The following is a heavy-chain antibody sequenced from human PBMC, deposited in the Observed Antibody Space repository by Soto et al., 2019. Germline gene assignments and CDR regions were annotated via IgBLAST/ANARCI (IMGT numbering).Heavy chain of an antibody. Sequence: SETLSLTCTVSGDSVSSVGFHWAWLRRPPGKGLEWIGYVYNGGSTYYRPSLESRMHISLDATRHHYSLRLTSVTTADTAVYFCARARVGSDTISYFDYWGQGKLVTVSS. D-gene: IGHD6-25*01. CDR3: ARARVGSDTISYFDY. V-gene: IGHV4-30-4*01. CDR1: GDSVSSVGFH. CDR2: VYNGGST. J-gene: IGHJ4*02.